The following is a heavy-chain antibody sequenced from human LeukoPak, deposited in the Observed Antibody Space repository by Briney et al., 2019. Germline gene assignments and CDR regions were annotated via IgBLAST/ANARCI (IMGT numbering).Heavy chain of an antibody. CDR3: ARGAGPLFDP. Sequence: PGGSLRLSCAASGFTSSDYYMCWIRRAPGRGLEWIAYITNSGDTKHYADSVKGRFIISRDNAKNSLYLQTDSLRADDTAVYYCARGAGPLFDPWGQGTLVTVSS. CDR1: GFTSSDYY. V-gene: IGHV3-11*01. J-gene: IGHJ5*02. CDR2: ITNSGDTK.